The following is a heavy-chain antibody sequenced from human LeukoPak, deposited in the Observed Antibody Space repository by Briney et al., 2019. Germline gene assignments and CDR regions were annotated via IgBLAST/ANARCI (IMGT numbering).Heavy chain of an antibody. CDR2: IIPIFGTA. CDR3: ARFLLGPHSTWYAFDI. CDR1: GGTFSSYA. V-gene: IGHV1-69*05. J-gene: IGHJ3*02. D-gene: IGHD7-27*01. Sequence: SVKVSCEASGGTFSSYAISWVRQAPGQGLEWMGGIIPIFGTANYAQKFQGRVTITTDESMSTAYMELSSLRSEDTAVYYCARFLLGPHSTWYAFDIWGQGTMVTVSS.